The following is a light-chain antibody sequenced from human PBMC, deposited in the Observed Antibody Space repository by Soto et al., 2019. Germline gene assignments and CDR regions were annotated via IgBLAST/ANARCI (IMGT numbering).Light chain of an antibody. J-gene: IGLJ1*01. CDR3: SSYTSSNTYV. CDR2: DIS. CDR1: SSDVGGYKY. V-gene: IGLV2-14*03. Sequence: QSALTQPRSVSGSPGQPVTISCTGTSSDVGGYKYVSWYRQHPGKAPKLIIYDISSRPSGVSNRFSASKSGNTASLTISGLQAEDEADYYCSSYTSSNTYVFGTGTKVTVL.